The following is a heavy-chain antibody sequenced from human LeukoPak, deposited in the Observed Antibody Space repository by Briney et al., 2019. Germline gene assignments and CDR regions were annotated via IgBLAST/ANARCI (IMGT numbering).Heavy chain of an antibody. Sequence: PSETLSLTCTVSGGSISSGSYYWSWIRQPPGKGLEWIGEINHSGSTNYNPSLKSRVTISVDTSKNQFSLKLSSVTAADTAVYYCARGAEYSSSDFDYWGQGTLVTVSS. J-gene: IGHJ4*02. V-gene: IGHV4-39*07. CDR3: ARGAEYSSSDFDY. D-gene: IGHD6-6*01. CDR1: GGSISSGSYY. CDR2: INHSGST.